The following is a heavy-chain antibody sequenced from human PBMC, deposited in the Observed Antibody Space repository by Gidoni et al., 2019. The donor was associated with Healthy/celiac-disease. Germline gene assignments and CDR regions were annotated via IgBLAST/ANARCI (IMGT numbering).Heavy chain of an antibody. CDR2: INHSGST. J-gene: IGHJ4*02. V-gene: IGHV4-34*01. CDR1: GGSFSGYY. D-gene: IGHD3-22*01. CDR3: ARGMYDSSGNLDY. Sequence: QVQLQQWGAGLLKPSETLSLTCSVYGGSFSGYYWSWIRQPPGKGLEWIGEINHSGSTNYNPSLKSRVTISVDTSKNQFSLKLSSVTAADTAVYYCARGMYDSSGNLDYWGQGTLVTVSS.